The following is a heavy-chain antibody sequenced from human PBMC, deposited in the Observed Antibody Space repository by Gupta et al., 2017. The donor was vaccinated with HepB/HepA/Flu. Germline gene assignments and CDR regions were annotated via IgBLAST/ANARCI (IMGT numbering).Heavy chain of an antibody. J-gene: IGHJ2*01. D-gene: IGHD3-22*01. CDR1: GFTFSSYA. CDR2: ISGSGSST. Sequence: EVQLLESGGGLVQPGWSLRLSCVASGFTFSSYAMPWVRQAPGKGLEWVSSISGSGSSTHYADSGKGRFTISRDNSKNTVYLQMNSLRAEDTAGYFCAKDRSTPITTWSFHLWGRGTLVTVSS. CDR3: AKDRSTPITTWSFHL. V-gene: IGHV3-23*01.